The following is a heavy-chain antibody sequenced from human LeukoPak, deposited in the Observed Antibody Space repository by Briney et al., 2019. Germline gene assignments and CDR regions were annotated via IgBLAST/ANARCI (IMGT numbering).Heavy chain of an antibody. CDR2: INPNSGGT. D-gene: IGHD5-18*01. CDR3: ARSRYSYGSDY. J-gene: IGHJ4*02. CDR1: GSTFTGYY. V-gene: IGHV1-2*02. Sequence: ASVKVSCKASGSTFTGYYMHWVRQAPGQGLEWMGWINPNSGGTNYAQKFQGKVTMPRDTSISTAYMELSRLRSDDTAVYYCARSRYSYGSDYWGQGTLVTVSS.